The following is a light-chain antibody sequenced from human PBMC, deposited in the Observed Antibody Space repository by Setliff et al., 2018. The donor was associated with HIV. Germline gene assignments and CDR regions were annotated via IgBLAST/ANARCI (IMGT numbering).Light chain of an antibody. V-gene: IGLV2-14*02. CDR2: EVS. CDR1: SSDVGSYNL. CDR3: SSFTSSITPLV. Sequence: QSVLTQPASVSGSPGQSITISCTGTSSDVGSYNLVSWYQQHPGKAPKLMIYEVSKRPSGVSNRFSGSKSGNTASLTISGLQAEDEADYHCSSFTSSITPLVFGSGTKGTV. J-gene: IGLJ1*01.